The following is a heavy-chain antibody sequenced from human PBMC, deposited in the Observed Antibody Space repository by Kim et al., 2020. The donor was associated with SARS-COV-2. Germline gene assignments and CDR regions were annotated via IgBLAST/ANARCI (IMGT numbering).Heavy chain of an antibody. V-gene: IGHV4-34*01. D-gene: IGHD3-22*01. CDR3: ARGTSTYYYDSSGYLRDFDI. Sequence: SETLSLTCAVYGGSFSGYYWSWIRQPPGKGLEWIGEINHSGSTNYNPSLKSRVTISVDTSKNQFSLKLSSVTAADTAVYYCARGTSTYYYDSSGYLRDFDIWGQGTMVTVSS. CDR1: GGSFSGYY. J-gene: IGHJ3*02. CDR2: INHSGST.